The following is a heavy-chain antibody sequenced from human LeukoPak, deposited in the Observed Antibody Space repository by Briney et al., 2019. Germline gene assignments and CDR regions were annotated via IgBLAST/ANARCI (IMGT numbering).Heavy chain of an antibody. V-gene: IGHV4-34*01. D-gene: IGHD4-17*01. J-gene: IGHJ6*02. CDR1: GGSFSGYY. Sequence: SETLSLTCAVYGGSFSGYYWSWIRQPPGKGLEWIGEINHSGSTNYNPSLKSRVTISVDTSKNQFSLKLSSVTAADTAVYYCARGTATVTTSYYYYYGMDVWGQGTMVTVSS. CDR3: ARGTATVTTSYYYYYGMDV. CDR2: INHSGST.